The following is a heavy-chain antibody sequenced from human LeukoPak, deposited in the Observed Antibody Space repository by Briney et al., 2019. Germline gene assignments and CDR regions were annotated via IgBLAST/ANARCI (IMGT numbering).Heavy chain of an antibody. J-gene: IGHJ4*02. D-gene: IGHD1-26*01. CDR1: GGSISSYY. CDR3: ARHSVTYYDFDY. Sequence: ASETLSLSCTVSGGSISSYYWSWIRQPPGKGLEWIGCIHYSGSPNYNPSLKSRVTMSVDTSKNQFSLKLSSVTAADTAVYYCARHSVTYYDFDYWGQGTLVTVSS. V-gene: IGHV4-59*08. CDR2: IHYSGSP.